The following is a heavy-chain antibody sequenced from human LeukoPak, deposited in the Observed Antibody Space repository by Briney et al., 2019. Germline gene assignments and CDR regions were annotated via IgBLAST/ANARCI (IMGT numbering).Heavy chain of an antibody. V-gene: IGHV4-34*01. D-gene: IGHD3-16*02. CDR2: INHSGST. CDR1: GGSFSGYY. CDR3: ARRFYDYVWGSYRYSFDY. Sequence: SETLSLTCAVYGGSFSGYYWSWIRQPPGKGLEWIGEINHSGSTNYNPSLKSRVTLSVDTSKNQFSLKLSSVTAADTAVYYCARRFYDYVWGSYRYSFDYWGQGTLVTVSS. J-gene: IGHJ4*02.